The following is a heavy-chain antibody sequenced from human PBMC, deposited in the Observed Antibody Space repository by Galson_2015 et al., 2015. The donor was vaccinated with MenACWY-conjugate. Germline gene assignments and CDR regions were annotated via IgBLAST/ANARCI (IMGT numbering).Heavy chain of an antibody. CDR3: ARLTGYYSPNGDY. V-gene: IGHV3-48*04. CDR1: GFTFSSYR. D-gene: IGHD3-9*01. CDR2: ISSSSSTI. J-gene: IGHJ4*02. Sequence: SLRLSCAASGFTFSSYRMNWVRQAPGKGLEWVSYISSSSSTIYYADSVKGRFTISRDNAKNSLYPQMNSLRAEDTAVYYCARLTGYYSPNGDYWGQGTLVTVSS.